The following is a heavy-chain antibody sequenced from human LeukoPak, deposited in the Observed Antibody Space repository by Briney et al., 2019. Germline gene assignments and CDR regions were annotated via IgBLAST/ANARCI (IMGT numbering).Heavy chain of an antibody. V-gene: IGHV3-48*03. D-gene: IGHD4-17*01. J-gene: IGHJ4*02. CDR3: ARAIPYGDYGGGY. Sequence: GGSLRLSCAASGFTFSSYEMNWVRQAPGKGLEWVSYISSSGSTIYYADSVKGRFTISRDNAKNSLYLQMNSLRAEDTAVYYCARAIPYGDYGGGYWGQGTLVTVSS. CDR1: GFTFSSYE. CDR2: ISSSGSTI.